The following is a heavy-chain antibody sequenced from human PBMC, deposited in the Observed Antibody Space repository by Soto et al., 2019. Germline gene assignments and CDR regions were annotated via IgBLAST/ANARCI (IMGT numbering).Heavy chain of an antibody. Sequence: EVQLVESGGGLVQPGGSLRLSCAASGFTFSSHSMNWVRQTPGKGLEWISYITGNIDTIYYADSVKGRFTISRDNAKNSLYLQMNSLRDEDTAVYYCARGGRALYGMDVWGQGTTVTVSS. CDR1: GFTFSSHS. CDR2: ITGNIDTI. V-gene: IGHV3-48*02. J-gene: IGHJ6*02. D-gene: IGHD2-15*01. CDR3: ARGGRALYGMDV.